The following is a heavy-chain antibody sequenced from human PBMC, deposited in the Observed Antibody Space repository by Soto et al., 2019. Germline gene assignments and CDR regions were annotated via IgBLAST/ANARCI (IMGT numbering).Heavy chain of an antibody. V-gene: IGHV4-30-2*01. CDR1: GGSISSGGYS. CDR3: ARVPDR. J-gene: IGHJ5*02. D-gene: IGHD2-2*01. Sequence: QLQLQESSSGLVKPSQTLSLTCAVSGGSISSGGYSWSWIRQPPGKGLEWIGYIYHSGSTYYNPSLQSRVTISVDRYKNQFSLKLSSVTAADTAVYYCARVPDRWGQGTLVTVSS. CDR2: IYHSGST.